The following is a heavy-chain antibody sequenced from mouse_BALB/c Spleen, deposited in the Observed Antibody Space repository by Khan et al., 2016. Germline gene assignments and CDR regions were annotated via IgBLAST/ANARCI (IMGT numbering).Heavy chain of an antibody. CDR2: ISSSGNT. J-gene: IGHJ3*01. V-gene: IGHV3-8*02. D-gene: IGHD2-14*01. CDR1: GDSITSGY. CDR3: ARSNRKEAGLDY. Sequence: VQLQQSGPSLAKPSQTLSLTCSVTGDSITSGYWNWIRQFPGNRLEYMGYISSSGNTYYNPFLKSRLSITRYTSKTQHYLQLISVTTEDPASYFRARSNRKEAGLDYWGQGTLVTVSA.